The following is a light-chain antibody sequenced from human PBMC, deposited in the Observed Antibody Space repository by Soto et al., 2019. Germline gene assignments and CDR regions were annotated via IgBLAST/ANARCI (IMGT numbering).Light chain of an antibody. CDR1: QSVSSNY. CDR3: QQYNSWPET. Sequence: ALTQSPGTLSSSPGERATLSCRASQSVSSNYLAWYQQKPGQAPRLLIYGASSRATGIPDRFSGSGSGTDFTLTIDRLESEDFAVYFCQQYNSWPETFGQGTKVEIK. V-gene: IGKV3-20*01. CDR2: GAS. J-gene: IGKJ1*01.